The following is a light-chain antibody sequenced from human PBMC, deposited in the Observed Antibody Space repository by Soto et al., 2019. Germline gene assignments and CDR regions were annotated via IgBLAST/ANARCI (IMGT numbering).Light chain of an antibody. CDR3: HQTAGALTWT. V-gene: IGKV1-39*01. Sequence: IQLTQSPSSLSASVGDRVTITCRASQTIRYSLNWYQQKPGKAPKVLIYDTSTLQSGVPSRFSGSGSGTDFALTISSLQPEDFATYYCHQTAGALTWTFGQGTRVEAK. CDR2: DTS. J-gene: IGKJ1*01. CDR1: QTIRYS.